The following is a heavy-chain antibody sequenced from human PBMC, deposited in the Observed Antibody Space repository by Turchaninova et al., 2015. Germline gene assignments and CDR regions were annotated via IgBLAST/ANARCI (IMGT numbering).Heavy chain of an antibody. J-gene: IGHJ4*02. Sequence: QITLKESGPTLVKPTQTLTLTCTFSGFSLTSSAVGVGWIRQPPGKAPEWHALSFWDDEKRYSPARKSMLTIIRDTSRNQVDLTMTNVDPVDTATYSCARTSTVTTWKAFDYWGQGILVTVSS. V-gene: IGHV2-5*02. CDR2: SFWDDEK. D-gene: IGHD4-17*01. CDR1: GFSLTSSAVG. CDR3: ARTSTVTTWKAFDY.